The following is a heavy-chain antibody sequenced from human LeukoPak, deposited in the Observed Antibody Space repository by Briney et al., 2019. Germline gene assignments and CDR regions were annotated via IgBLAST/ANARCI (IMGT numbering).Heavy chain of an antibody. Sequence: PGRSLRLSCAASGFTFSSYEMNGVRQAPGRGLEEVSYISSGGSTIYYADSVRGRFTISRDNAKNSLYLQMHSLRAEDTAVYYCARAWWGEGHLDYWGQGTLVTVSS. V-gene: IGHV3-48*03. CDR1: GFTFSSYE. J-gene: IGHJ4*02. D-gene: IGHD2-8*02. CDR2: ISSGGSTI. CDR3: ARAWWGEGHLDY.